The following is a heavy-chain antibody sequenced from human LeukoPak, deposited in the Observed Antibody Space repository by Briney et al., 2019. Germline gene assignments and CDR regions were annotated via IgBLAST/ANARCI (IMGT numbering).Heavy chain of an antibody. V-gene: IGHV3-21*01. Sequence: GGSLRLSCAASGFTFSSYSMNWVRQAPGKGLEWVSSISSSSSYIYYADSVRGRFTISRDNAKNSLYLQMNSLRAEDTAVYSCARGTDGVSSNSRGWFDPWGEGTLVTVSS. CDR3: ARGTDGVSSNSRGWFDP. CDR1: GFTFSSYS. D-gene: IGHD2-15*01. CDR2: ISSSSSYI. J-gene: IGHJ5*02.